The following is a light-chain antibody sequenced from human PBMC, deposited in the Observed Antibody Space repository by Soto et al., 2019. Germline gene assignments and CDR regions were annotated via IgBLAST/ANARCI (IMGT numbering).Light chain of an antibody. Sequence: QSALTQPASVSGSPGQSITISCTGTRTDLVSWYQQHPGKAPKLMIYDVSNRPSGVSNRFSGSNSGNTASLTISGLQAEDEADYYCSSYTSSTTLVVFGGGTKVTVL. J-gene: IGLJ2*01. V-gene: IGLV2-14*01. CDR3: SSYTSSTTLVV. CDR1: RTDL. CDR2: DVS.